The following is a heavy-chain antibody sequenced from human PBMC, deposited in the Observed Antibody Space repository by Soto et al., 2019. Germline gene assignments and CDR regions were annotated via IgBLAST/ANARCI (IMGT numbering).Heavy chain of an antibody. Sequence: EVQLLESVGGLVQPGGSLRLSCAASGFTFSSYAMCWVRQAPGKGLEWVSAISGSGGSTYYADSVKGRFTISSDNSKNTLYLQMNSLRAADTAVYYCAKDGGQAASRLDSWGHGTLVTVSS. CDR3: AKDGGQAASRLDS. J-gene: IGHJ5*01. CDR2: ISGSGGST. CDR1: GFTFSSYA. V-gene: IGHV3-23*01.